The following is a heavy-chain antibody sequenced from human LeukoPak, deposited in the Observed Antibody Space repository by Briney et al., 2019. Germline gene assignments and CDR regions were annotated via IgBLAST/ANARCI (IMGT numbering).Heavy chain of an antibody. CDR1: GYTFTSYG. Sequence: GASVKVSCKASGYTFTSYGISWVRQAPGQGLEWMGWISAYNGNTNYAQKLQGRVTMTTDTSTSTAYMELRSLRSDDTAVYYCATYKYDYVWGNQHFDYWGQGTLVAVSS. D-gene: IGHD3-16*01. V-gene: IGHV1-18*01. CDR3: ATYKYDYVWGNQHFDY. J-gene: IGHJ4*02. CDR2: ISAYNGNT.